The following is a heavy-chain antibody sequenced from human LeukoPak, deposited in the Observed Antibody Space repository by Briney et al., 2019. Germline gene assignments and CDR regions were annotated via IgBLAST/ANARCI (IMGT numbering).Heavy chain of an antibody. CDR2: IYSGGST. V-gene: IGHV3-66*01. Sequence: GGSLRLSCAASGFTVSSNYMSWVRQAPGKGLEWVSVIYSGGSTYYADSVKGRFTISRDNSNNTLYLQMNSLRAGDTAVYYCARGSMTTGDYYFDYWGQGTLVTVSS. CDR1: GFTVSSNY. CDR3: ARGSMTTGDYYFDY. J-gene: IGHJ4*02. D-gene: IGHD2-21*01.